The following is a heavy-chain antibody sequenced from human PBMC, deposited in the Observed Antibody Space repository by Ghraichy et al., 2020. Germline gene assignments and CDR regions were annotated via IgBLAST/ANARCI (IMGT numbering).Heavy chain of an antibody. D-gene: IGHD6-13*01. Sequence: SCAASGFTFSSYAMSWVRQAPGKGLEWVSAISGSGGSTYYADSVKGRFTISRDNSKNTLYLQMNSLRAEDTAVYYCAKHIAAAGFGAGWFDYYYYYGMDVWGQGTTVTVSS. CDR1: GFTFSSYA. CDR3: AKHIAAAGFGAGWFDYYYYYGMDV. J-gene: IGHJ6*02. V-gene: IGHV3-23*01. CDR2: ISGSGGST.